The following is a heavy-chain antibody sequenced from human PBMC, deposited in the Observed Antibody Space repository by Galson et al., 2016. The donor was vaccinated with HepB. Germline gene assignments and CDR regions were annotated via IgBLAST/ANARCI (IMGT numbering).Heavy chain of an antibody. V-gene: IGHV4-4*02. CDR1: GDSISSSNW. CDR2: VLYGGNT. Sequence: SETLSLTCSVSGDSISSSNWWNWVRQSPGKGLEWIGDVLYGGNTNYNPSLKGRVTISVDASKNLVSLRLSSVTAADTAGYYCARVKRYCSRNSCYFDPWGQGTLVTVSS. CDR3: ARVKRYCSRNSCYFDP. J-gene: IGHJ5*02. D-gene: IGHD2-15*01.